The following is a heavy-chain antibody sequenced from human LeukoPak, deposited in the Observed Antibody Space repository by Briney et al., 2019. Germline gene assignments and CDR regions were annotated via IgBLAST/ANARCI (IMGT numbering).Heavy chain of an antibody. CDR2: ISSSSSYI. J-gene: IGHJ4*02. CDR3: AREGPYCSGGSCYSGGFDY. D-gene: IGHD2-15*01. Sequence: GGSLRLSCAASGFTFSSYSMNWVRQAPGKGLEWVSSISSSSSYIYYADSVKGRFTISRDNAKNSLYLQMNSLRAEDTAVYYCAREGPYCSGGSCYSGGFDYWGQGTLVTVSS. V-gene: IGHV3-21*01. CDR1: GFTFSSYS.